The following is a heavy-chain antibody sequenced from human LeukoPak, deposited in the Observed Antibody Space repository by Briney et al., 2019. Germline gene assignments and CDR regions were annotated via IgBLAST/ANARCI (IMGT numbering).Heavy chain of an antibody. Sequence: GGSLRLSCAASGFTFSSYSMNWVRQAPGKGLEWVSYISSSSSTIYYADSVKGRFTISRDNAKNSLYLQMNSLRAEDTAVYYCAKDLLRDRWFGESWGQGTLVTVSS. CDR3: AKDLLRDRWFGES. V-gene: IGHV3-48*01. D-gene: IGHD3-10*01. CDR2: ISSSSSTI. CDR1: GFTFSSYS. J-gene: IGHJ5*02.